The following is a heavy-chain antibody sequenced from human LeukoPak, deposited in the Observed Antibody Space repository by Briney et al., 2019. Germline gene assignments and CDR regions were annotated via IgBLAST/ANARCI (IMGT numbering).Heavy chain of an antibody. V-gene: IGHV3-74*01. CDR1: GFTFSSFW. CDR2: IDTDEITT. J-gene: IGHJ4*02. CDR3: ATRNSFGYDY. D-gene: IGHD5-18*01. Sequence: GGSLRLSCTASGFTFSSFWMHWVRQPPGKGLVWVSRIDTDEITTTYADSVKGRFNISRDNAKNTVYLQMNNLRAEDTAVYYCATRNSFGYDYWGQGVLVTVSS.